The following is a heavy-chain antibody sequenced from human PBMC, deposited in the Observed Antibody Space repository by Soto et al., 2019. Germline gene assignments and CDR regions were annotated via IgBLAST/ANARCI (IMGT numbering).Heavy chain of an antibody. D-gene: IGHD6-6*01. Sequence: SETLSLTCAVSSGSISSSNWWSWVRQPPGKGLEWIGEIYHSGSTNYNPSLKSRVTISVDKSKNQFSLKLSSVTAADTAVYYCARRGSSSSVFAFDIWGQGTMVTVSS. CDR2: IYHSGST. CDR1: SGSISSSNW. J-gene: IGHJ3*02. CDR3: ARRGSSSSVFAFDI. V-gene: IGHV4-4*02.